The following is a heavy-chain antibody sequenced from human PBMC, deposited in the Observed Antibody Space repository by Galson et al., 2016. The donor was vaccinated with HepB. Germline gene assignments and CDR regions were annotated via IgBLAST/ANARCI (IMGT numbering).Heavy chain of an antibody. CDR2: ISWHSISL. CDR3: ARLHFDTFPSPGY. V-gene: IGHV3-9*01. Sequence: SLRLSCAASGFSFGDYAMHWVRQAPGKGLEWVAGISWHSISLVYADSVRGRFTISRDNAKNSVCLEMNSLRAEDTAVYYCARLHFDTFPSPGYWGQGTLVTVSS. CDR1: GFSFGDYA. D-gene: IGHD3-9*01. J-gene: IGHJ4*02.